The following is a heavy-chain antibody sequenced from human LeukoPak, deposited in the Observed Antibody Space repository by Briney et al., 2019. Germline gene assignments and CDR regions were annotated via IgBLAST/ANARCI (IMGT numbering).Heavy chain of an antibody. CDR1: GGSISSGGYY. CDR3: ARDPYCSSTSCLRMDV. Sequence: SETLSLTCTVSGGSISSGGYYWSWIRQHPGRGLEWIGYIYYSGSTYYNPSLKSRVTISVDTSKNQFSLKLSSVTAADTAVYYCARDPYCSSTSCLRMDVWGQGTTVTVSS. D-gene: IGHD2-2*01. CDR2: IYYSGST. V-gene: IGHV4-31*03. J-gene: IGHJ6*02.